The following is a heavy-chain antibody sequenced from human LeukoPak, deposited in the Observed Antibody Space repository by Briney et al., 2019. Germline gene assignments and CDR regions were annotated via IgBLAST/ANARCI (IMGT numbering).Heavy chain of an antibody. V-gene: IGHV3-30*02. CDR1: GFTFSSYG. D-gene: IGHD3-22*01. J-gene: IGHJ4*02. CDR2: IRYDGSNK. CDR3: AKDAYPYYDSSGYYYGFDY. Sequence: GGSLRLSCAASGFTFSSYGMHWVRQAPGKGLEWVAFIRYDGSNKYYADSVKGRFTISRDNSKNTLYLQMNSLRAEDTAVYYCAKDAYPYYDSSGYYYGFDYWGQGTLVTVSS.